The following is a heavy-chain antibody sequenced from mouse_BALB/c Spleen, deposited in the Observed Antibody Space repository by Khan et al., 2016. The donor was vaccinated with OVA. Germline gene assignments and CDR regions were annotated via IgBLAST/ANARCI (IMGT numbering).Heavy chain of an antibody. J-gene: IGHJ4*01. CDR1: GFSLSRYD. CDR3: ARCANRYDDYYAMDY. CDR2: IWGGGGT. V-gene: IGHV2-6-4*01. D-gene: IGHD2-14*01. Sequence: QVQLKESGPGLVASSQSLSSTCTVSGFSLSRYDIHWVRQPPGKGLEWLAAIWGGGGTDYNSTLKSRLSISKDNYKSQVFLKMNTLQTRDTGMNYCARCANRYDDYYAMDYWGKRTAVTVSS.